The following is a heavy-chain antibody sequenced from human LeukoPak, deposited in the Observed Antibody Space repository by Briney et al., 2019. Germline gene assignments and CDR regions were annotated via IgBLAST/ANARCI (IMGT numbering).Heavy chain of an antibody. CDR3: ARMITFGGVFDY. D-gene: IGHD3-16*01. Sequence: ASVKVSCKASGGTFSSYAISWVRQAPGQGLERMGGIIPIFGTANYAQKFQGRVTITADKSTSTAYMELSSLRSEDTAVYYCARMITFGGVFDYWGQGTLVTVSS. J-gene: IGHJ4*02. CDR1: GGTFSSYA. V-gene: IGHV1-69*06. CDR2: IIPIFGTA.